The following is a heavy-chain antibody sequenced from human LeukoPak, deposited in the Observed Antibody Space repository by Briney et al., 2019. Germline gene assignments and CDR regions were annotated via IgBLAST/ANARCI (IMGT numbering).Heavy chain of an antibody. D-gene: IGHD1-1*01. Sequence: GGTLRLSCAASGFTFSTYAMGWVRQAPGKGLEWVSGISGSGGSTYYADSVKGRFTISRDNSKNTLYLQMNSLRAEDTAVYYCAKATGTLGNWGQGTLVTVSS. CDR3: AKATGTLGN. J-gene: IGHJ4*02. CDR1: GFTFSTYA. CDR2: ISGSGGST. V-gene: IGHV3-23*01.